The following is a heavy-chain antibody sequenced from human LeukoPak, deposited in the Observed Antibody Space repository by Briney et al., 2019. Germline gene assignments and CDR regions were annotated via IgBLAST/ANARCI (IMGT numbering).Heavy chain of an antibody. CDR2: ISGSGGST. CDR1: GFIFSSYA. J-gene: IGHJ4*02. Sequence: GGSLRLSCAAPGFIFSSYAMSWVRQAPGKALEWVSTISGSGGSTYYADSVKGRFTISRDNSKNTVYLQMNSLRAEDTAVYYCAKDRSCTNDVCHGDFDYWGQGTLVTVSS. V-gene: IGHV3-23*01. CDR3: AKDRSCTNDVCHGDFDY. D-gene: IGHD2-8*01.